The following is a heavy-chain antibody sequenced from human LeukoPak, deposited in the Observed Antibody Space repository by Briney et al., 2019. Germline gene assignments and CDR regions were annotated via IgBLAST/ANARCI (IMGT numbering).Heavy chain of an antibody. Sequence: SETPSLTCSVTDYPISSGYFWGWIRQPPQKGLEWIATISHSGSTYFNPSLKSRVIVSIDATKNQFSLNLTSVTAADTAVYYCAREHCAGGYCYFLDYWGQGTLVTVSS. CDR1: DYPISSGYF. CDR2: ISHSGST. V-gene: IGHV4-38-2*02. D-gene: IGHD3-16*02. CDR3: AREHCAGGYCYFLDY. J-gene: IGHJ4*02.